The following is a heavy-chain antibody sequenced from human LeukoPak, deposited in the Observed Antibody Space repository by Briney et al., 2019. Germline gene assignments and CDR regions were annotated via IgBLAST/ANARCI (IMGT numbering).Heavy chain of an antibody. V-gene: IGHV4-38-2*01. Sequence: SETLSLTCAVSGYSISSGYYWGWIRQPPGKGLEWIGSTHHSERPSYNPSLKSRVTISLDTSKNQFSLRLTSVTAADTAVYYCARLERSGSSGSPIWGQGTMVTVS. CDR2: THHSERP. D-gene: IGHD6-19*01. J-gene: IGHJ3*02. CDR1: GYSISSGYY. CDR3: ARLERSGSSGSPI.